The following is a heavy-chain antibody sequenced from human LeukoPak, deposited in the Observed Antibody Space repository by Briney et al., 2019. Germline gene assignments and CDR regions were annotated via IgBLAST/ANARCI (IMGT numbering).Heavy chain of an antibody. CDR3: AKYYDSSGYHGYGY. V-gene: IGHV3-21*01. Sequence: GGSLRLSCAASGFTFSSYSMNRVRQAPGKGLEWVSSISSSSYIYYADSVKGRFTISRDNAKNSLYLQMNSLRAEDTAVYYCAKYYDSSGYHGYGYWGQGTLVTVSS. CDR2: ISSSSYI. D-gene: IGHD3-22*01. CDR1: GFTFSSYS. J-gene: IGHJ4*02.